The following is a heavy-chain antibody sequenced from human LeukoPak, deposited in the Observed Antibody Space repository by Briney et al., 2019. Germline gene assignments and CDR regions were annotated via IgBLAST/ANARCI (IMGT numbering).Heavy chain of an antibody. J-gene: IGHJ5*02. D-gene: IGHD6-13*01. Sequence: SETLSLTCTVSGGSISSYYWSWIRQPPGKGLEWIGYIYTSGSTNYNPSLKSRVTISVDTSKNQFSLKLSSVTAADTAVYYCARAGYSNWFDPWGQGTLVTVSS. V-gene: IGHV4-4*09. CDR2: IYTSGST. CDR1: GGSISSYY. CDR3: ARAGYSNWFDP.